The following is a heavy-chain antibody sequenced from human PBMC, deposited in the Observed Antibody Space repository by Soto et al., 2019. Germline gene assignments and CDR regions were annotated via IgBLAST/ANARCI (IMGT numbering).Heavy chain of an antibody. D-gene: IGHD6-6*01. CDR1: GGSISVYY. CDR3: ARPKYSSSSLGDYFDY. J-gene: IGHJ4*02. CDR2: IYASGSP. Sequence: SETLSLTCTISGGSISVYYWSWVRQPPGHELEWIGYIYASGSPYYNPSLRSRVTISADTSKNQISLKLTSPTAADTAVYYCARPKYSSSSLGDYFDYWGQGTLVTVSS. V-gene: IGHV4-59*01.